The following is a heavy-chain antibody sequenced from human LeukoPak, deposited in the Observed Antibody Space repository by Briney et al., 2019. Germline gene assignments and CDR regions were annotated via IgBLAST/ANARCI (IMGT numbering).Heavy chain of an antibody. CDR3: ARENIVVVPAAHEYYFDY. CDR2: INPSGGST. J-gene: IGHJ4*02. V-gene: IGHV1-46*01. CDR1: GYTFTSYY. D-gene: IGHD2-2*01. Sequence: GASVKLFCTASGYTFTSYYMHWVRQAPGQGLEWMGIINPSGGSTSYAQTFQGRVTMTRDTSTSTVYMELSSLRSEDTAVYYCARENIVVVPAAHEYYFDYWGQGTLVTVSS.